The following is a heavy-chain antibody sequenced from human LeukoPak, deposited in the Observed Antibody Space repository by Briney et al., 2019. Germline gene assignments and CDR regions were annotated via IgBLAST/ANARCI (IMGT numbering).Heavy chain of an antibody. CDR1: GFTFDDYA. Sequence: GGSLRLSCAASGFTFDDYAMHWVRQVPGKGLDWVAGISWNSGIIVYADSVKGRFTISRDSAKNTLYLQMNSLRAEDTAVYYCAKISYYDFWSGYNPPPYYFDYWGQGTLVTVSS. V-gene: IGHV3-9*01. CDR3: AKISYYDFWSGYNPPPYYFDY. CDR2: ISWNSGII. D-gene: IGHD3-3*01. J-gene: IGHJ4*02.